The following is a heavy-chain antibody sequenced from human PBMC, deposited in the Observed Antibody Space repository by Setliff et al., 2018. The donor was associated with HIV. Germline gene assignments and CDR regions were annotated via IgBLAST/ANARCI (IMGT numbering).Heavy chain of an antibody. CDR2: IYRSGST. J-gene: IGHJ3*02. CDR1: GGSISSGSFY. Sequence: SETLSLTCTVSGGSISSGSFYWGWIRQPPGKGLEWIGNIYRSGSTYYNPSLRSRVTISVDTSKNQFYLNLNSVTDADTALYYCARHKDSDYVWGSYRPDGFDIWGQGTTVTVSS. D-gene: IGHD3-16*02. V-gene: IGHV4-39*01. CDR3: ARHKDSDYVWGSYRPDGFDI.